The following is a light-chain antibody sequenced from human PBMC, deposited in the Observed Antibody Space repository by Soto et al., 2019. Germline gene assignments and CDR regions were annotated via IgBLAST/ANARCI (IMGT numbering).Light chain of an antibody. V-gene: IGKV3-15*01. CDR3: QQRGT. J-gene: IGKJ3*01. Sequence: PGERATLSCRASERIYSAYLGWYQQKPGQAPRLLIFGASTRVTGIPARFSGSGSGTEFTLTITSLQSEDFAVYYCQQRGTFGPGTKVDIK. CDR2: GAS. CDR1: ERIYSAY.